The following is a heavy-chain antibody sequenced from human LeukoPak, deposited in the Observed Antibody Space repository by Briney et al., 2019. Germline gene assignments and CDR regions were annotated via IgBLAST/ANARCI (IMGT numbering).Heavy chain of an antibody. D-gene: IGHD6-13*01. CDR3: AKDALAAAGYYYYYYMDV. CDR1: GFTFSSYG. Sequence: PGGSLRLSCAASGFTFSSYGMHWVRQAPGKGLEWVAVISYDGSNKYYADSVKGRFTISRDNSKNTLYLQMNSLRAEDTAVYYCAKDALAAAGYYYYYYMDVWGKGTTVTVSS. V-gene: IGHV3-30*18. CDR2: ISYDGSNK. J-gene: IGHJ6*03.